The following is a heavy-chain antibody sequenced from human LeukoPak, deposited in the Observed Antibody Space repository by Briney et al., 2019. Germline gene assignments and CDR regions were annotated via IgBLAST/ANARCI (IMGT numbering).Heavy chain of an antibody. J-gene: IGHJ5*02. D-gene: IGHD4-23*01. CDR2: MNPYSGNT. CDR1: GYSFATYD. V-gene: IGHV1-8*01. Sequence: ASVEVSCKASGYSFATYDIHWVRQATGQGLEWMGWMNPYSGNTGYAQNFQGRVTMTRNTSISTAYMELSSLRSEDTAVYYCARGKLGGGNSGWFDPWGQGTLVTVSS. CDR3: ARGKLGGGNSGWFDP.